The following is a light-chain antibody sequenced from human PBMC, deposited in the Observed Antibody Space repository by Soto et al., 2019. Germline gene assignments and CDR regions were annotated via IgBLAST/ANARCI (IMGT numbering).Light chain of an antibody. V-gene: IGKV1-27*01. Sequence: DIHVTQSPSSLSASVEDRVTITCLANQDISYYLAWYQQKQGKVPKLLIYAASTLQSGVPSRLSGSGYGTDLTITISNMQTEDFETYYCQQSYSDSVTFGQGTKVDIK. J-gene: IGKJ1*01. CDR3: QQSYSDSVT. CDR1: QDISYY. CDR2: AAS.